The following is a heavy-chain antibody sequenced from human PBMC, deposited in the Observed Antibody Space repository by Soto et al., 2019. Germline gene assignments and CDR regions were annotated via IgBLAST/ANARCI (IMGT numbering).Heavy chain of an antibody. V-gene: IGHV3-23*01. CDR2: ISGSGGST. Sequence: GGSMRLSCAASGFTFSSYAMSWVRQAPRKGLEWVSAISGSGGSTYYADSVKGRFTISRDNSKNTLYLQMNSLRAEDTAVYYCAKDSSGWDPYDAFDIWGQGTMVTVSS. D-gene: IGHD6-19*01. CDR3: AKDSSGWDPYDAFDI. CDR1: GFTFSSYA. J-gene: IGHJ3*02.